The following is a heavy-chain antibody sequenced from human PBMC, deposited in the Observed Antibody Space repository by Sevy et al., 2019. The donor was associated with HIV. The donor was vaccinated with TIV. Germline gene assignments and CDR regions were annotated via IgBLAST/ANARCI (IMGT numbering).Heavy chain of an antibody. CDR3: AKDINRGCDGINSYPYYYYFYGLDV. CDR1: GFSFNDHA. J-gene: IGHJ6*02. V-gene: IGHV3-9*01. CDR2: VSWNSRNI. D-gene: IGHD2-21*01. Sequence: GGSLRLSCAASGFSFNDHAMHWVRQVPGKGLEWVSGVSWNSRNIGYADSVKGRFTISRDNANHFLYLEMNSLRPEDTAFYYCAKDINRGCDGINSYPYYYYFYGLDVWGQGTTVTVSS.